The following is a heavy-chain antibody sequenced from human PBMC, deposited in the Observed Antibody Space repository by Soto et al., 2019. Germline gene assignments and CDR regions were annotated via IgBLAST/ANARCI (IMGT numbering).Heavy chain of an antibody. CDR2: IKQDGSET. Sequence: EVQLVESGGGLVQPGGSLRLSCAASGFTFSNYWMTWVRQAPGKGLEWVANIKQDGSETNLVDSVKGRFTISRDNAKNSLYLQMNSLRAEDTAVYYCARALVNGGDYWGQGTLVTVSS. CDR1: GFTFSNYW. V-gene: IGHV3-7*01. D-gene: IGHD2-8*02. CDR3: ARALVNGGDY. J-gene: IGHJ4*02.